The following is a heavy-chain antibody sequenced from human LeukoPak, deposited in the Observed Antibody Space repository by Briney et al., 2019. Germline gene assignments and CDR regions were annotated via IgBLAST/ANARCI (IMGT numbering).Heavy chain of an antibody. CDR2: ISGSGGST. V-gene: IGHV3-23*01. D-gene: IGHD6-19*01. J-gene: IGHJ4*02. CDR1: GFTFSSYA. Sequence: GGSLRPSCAASGFTFSSYAMSWVRQAPGKGLEWVSAISGSGGSTYYADSVKGRFTISRDNSKNTLYLQMNSLRAEDTAVYYCANMGHSSGWYNGSGYWGQGTLVTVSS. CDR3: ANMGHSSGWYNGSGY.